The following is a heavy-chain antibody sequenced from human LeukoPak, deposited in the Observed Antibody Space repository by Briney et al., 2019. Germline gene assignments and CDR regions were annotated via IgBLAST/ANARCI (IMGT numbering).Heavy chain of an antibody. J-gene: IGHJ4*02. CDR1: GYTFTGYY. D-gene: IGHD6-19*01. CDR2: INPNSSGT. V-gene: IGHV1-2*04. Sequence: ASVKVSCKASGYTFTGYYMHWVRQAPGQGLEWMGWINPNSSGTNYAQKFQGWVTMTRDTSISTAYMELSSLRSEDTAVYYCARGRGYSSGWVDYWGQGTLVTVSS. CDR3: ARGRGYSSGWVDY.